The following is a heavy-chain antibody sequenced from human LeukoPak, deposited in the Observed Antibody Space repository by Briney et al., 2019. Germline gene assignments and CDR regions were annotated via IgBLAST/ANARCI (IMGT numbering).Heavy chain of an antibody. CDR1: GFTFSSYN. V-gene: IGHV3-21*01. J-gene: IGHJ4*02. CDR3: AREGAVAGGFDY. CDR2: ISSSSSYI. Sequence: GSLRLSCAASGFTFSSYNMNWVRQAPGKGLEWVSSISSSSSYIYYADSVRGRFTISRDNAKNSLYLQMNSLRAEDTAVYYCAREGAVAGGFDYWGQGTLVTVSS. D-gene: IGHD6-19*01.